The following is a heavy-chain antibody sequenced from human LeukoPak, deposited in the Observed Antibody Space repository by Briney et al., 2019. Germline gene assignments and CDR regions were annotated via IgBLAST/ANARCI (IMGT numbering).Heavy chain of an antibody. CDR3: ARNSAYSSSSGVNL. J-gene: IGHJ5*02. V-gene: IGHV4-34*01. D-gene: IGHD6-6*01. CDR2: VNDGGRT. Sequence: PSETLSLTCVVNGGSFGGYYCTWIRQPPGKGLEWIGEVNDGGRTNYNASLKSRVTMSVETARNQISLTVTSVTAADKGVYYCARNSAYSSSSGVNLWGQGALVIVSS. CDR1: GGSFGGYY.